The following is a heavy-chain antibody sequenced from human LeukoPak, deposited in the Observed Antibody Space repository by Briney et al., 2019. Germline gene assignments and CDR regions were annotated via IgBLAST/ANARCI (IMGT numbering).Heavy chain of an antibody. CDR2: INTSGST. CDR1: GGSISTSNYY. D-gene: IGHD6-13*01. J-gene: IGHJ4*02. CDR3: ARGHIAVAGNDFDY. Sequence: SETLSLTCTVSGGSISTSNYYWGWIRQPAGKGLEWIGRINTSGSTNYNPSLKSRVTMSVDTSKNQFSLNLSSVTAADTAVYYCARGHIAVAGNDFDYWGQGTLVTVSS. V-gene: IGHV4-61*02.